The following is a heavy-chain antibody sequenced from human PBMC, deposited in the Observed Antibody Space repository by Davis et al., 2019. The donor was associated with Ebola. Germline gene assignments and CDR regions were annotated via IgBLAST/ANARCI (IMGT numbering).Heavy chain of an antibody. Sequence: GGSLRLSCAASGFTFDDYAMHWVRQAPGKGLEWVSGISWNSGSIGYADSVKGRFTISRDNAKNSLYLQMNSLRAEDTAVYYCARELAAAGTRRSWFDPWGQGTLVTVSS. D-gene: IGHD6-13*01. CDR3: ARELAAAGTRRSWFDP. CDR2: ISWNSGSI. V-gene: IGHV3-9*01. CDR1: GFTFDDYA. J-gene: IGHJ5*02.